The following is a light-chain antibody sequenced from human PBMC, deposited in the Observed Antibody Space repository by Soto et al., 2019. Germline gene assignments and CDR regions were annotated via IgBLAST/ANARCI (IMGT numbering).Light chain of an antibody. Sequence: QSVLTQPPSASASLGASVTLTCTLSSGYSNYKVDWYQQRPGKGPRFVMRGGTGGIVGAKGDGIPDRFSVLGSGLNRYLTIKNIQEEDESDYHCGADHGSGSNFVSWVFGGGTKVTVL. V-gene: IGLV9-49*01. CDR1: SGYSNYK. J-gene: IGLJ3*02. CDR3: GADHGSGSNFVSWV. CDR2: GGTGGIVG.